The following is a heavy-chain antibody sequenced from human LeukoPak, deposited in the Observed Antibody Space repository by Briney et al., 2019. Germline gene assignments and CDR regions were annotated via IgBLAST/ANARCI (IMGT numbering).Heavy chain of an antibody. CDR1: GFTFSSYA. CDR2: ISGSGGST. V-gene: IGHV3-23*01. Sequence: GGSLRLSCAASGFTFSSYAMSWVRQAPGKGLEWVSAISGSGGSTYYADSVKGRFTIPRDNSKNTLYLQMNSLRAEDTAVYYCAKVLRFLEWLLYPEYYFDYWGQGTLVTVSS. J-gene: IGHJ4*02. D-gene: IGHD3-3*01. CDR3: AKVLRFLEWLLYPEYYFDY.